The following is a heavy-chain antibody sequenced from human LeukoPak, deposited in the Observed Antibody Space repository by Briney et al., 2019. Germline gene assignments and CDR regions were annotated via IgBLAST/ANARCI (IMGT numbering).Heavy chain of an antibody. CDR1: GFTFSSYW. D-gene: IGHD1-26*01. V-gene: IGHV3-23*01. CDR3: AKSHTGSYYVPLAS. CDR2: ISASSGST. Sequence: PGGSLRLSCAASGFTFSSYWMHWVRQAPGKGLEWVSSISASSGSTYYADSVKGRFTISRDNGKNTLLLQLNSLRAEDTAVYYCAKSHTGSYYVPLASWGQGTVVTVSS. J-gene: IGHJ4*02.